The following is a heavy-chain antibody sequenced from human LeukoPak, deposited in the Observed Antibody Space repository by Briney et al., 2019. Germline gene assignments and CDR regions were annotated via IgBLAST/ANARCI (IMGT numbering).Heavy chain of an antibody. CDR1: GGTFSSYA. J-gene: IGHJ4*02. CDR2: IIPIFGTA. Sequence: GASVKVSCKASGGTFSSYAISWVRQAPGQGLEWMGGIIPIFGTANYAQKFQGRVTITTDESTSTAYMELSSLRSEDTAVYYCAINEDIVLMVYAPFDYWGQGTLVTVSS. CDR3: AINEDIVLMVYAPFDY. V-gene: IGHV1-69*05. D-gene: IGHD2-8*01.